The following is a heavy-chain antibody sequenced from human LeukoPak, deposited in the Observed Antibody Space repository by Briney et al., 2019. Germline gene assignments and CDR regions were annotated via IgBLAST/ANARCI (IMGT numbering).Heavy chain of an antibody. CDR1: GGSISSYY. CDR2: IYYSGST. CDR3: ARSVAAAEYYFDY. J-gene: IGHJ4*02. D-gene: IGHD6-13*01. V-gene: IGHV4-59*01. Sequence: SETLSLTRTVSGGSISSYYWSWIRQPPGKGLEWIGYIYYSGSTNYNPSLKSRVTISVDTSKNQFSLKLSSVTAADTAVYYCARSVAAAEYYFDYWGQGTLVTVSS.